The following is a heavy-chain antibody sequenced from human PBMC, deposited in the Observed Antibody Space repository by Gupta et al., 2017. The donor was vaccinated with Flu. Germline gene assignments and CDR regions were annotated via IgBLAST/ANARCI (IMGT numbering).Heavy chain of an antibody. V-gene: IGHV4-39*01. CDR2: ISYSGTT. CDR3: AKWARYCSGDGCFSASDF. J-gene: IGHJ4*02. D-gene: IGHD2-15*01. Sequence: IRQPPGKGLEWIGIISYSGTTYYNPSLNSRLTMSVDASKNQFSLQLSSVTAADTAIYYCAKWARYCSGDGCFSASDFWGQGALVTVSS.